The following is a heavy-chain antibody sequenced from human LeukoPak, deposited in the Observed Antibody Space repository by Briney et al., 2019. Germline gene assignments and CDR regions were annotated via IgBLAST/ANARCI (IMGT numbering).Heavy chain of an antibody. CDR1: GGSISSSSYY. Sequence: SETLSLTCTVSGGSISSSSYYWGWIRQPPGKGLEWIGSIYYSGSTYYNPSLKSRVTISVDTSKNQFSLKLSSVTAADTAVYYCALLSTGTSGGYFDYWGQGTLVTVSS. V-gene: IGHV4-39*01. J-gene: IGHJ4*02. D-gene: IGHD1-26*01. CDR2: IYYSGST. CDR3: ALLSTGTSGGYFDY.